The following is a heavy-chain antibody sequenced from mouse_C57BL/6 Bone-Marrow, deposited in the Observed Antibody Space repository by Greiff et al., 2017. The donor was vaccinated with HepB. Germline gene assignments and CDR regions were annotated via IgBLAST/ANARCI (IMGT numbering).Heavy chain of an antibody. Sequence: EVQLQESGAELVRPGASVKLSCTASGFNIKDDYMHWVKQRPEQGLEWIGWIDPENGDTEYASKFQGKATITADTSSNTAYLQLSSLTSEDTTVYYCTTGITPLRNYWGPGTTLTVSS. CDR1: GFNIKDDY. J-gene: IGHJ2*01. CDR3: TTGITPLRNY. CDR2: IDPENGDT. V-gene: IGHV14-4*01. D-gene: IGHD1-1*01.